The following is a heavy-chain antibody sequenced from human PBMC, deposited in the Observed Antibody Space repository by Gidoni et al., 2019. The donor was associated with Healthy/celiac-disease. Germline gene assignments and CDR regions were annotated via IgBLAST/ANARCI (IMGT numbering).Heavy chain of an antibody. D-gene: IGHD2-2*03. CDR2: INPNSGGT. Sequence: GQGLEWMGWINPNSGGTNYAQKFQGWVTMTRDTSISTAYMELSRLRTDDTAVYYCAGGGGFCSSTSCPAYYYYYYGMNVWGQGTTVTVSS. CDR3: AGGGGFCSSTSCPAYYYYYYGMNV. V-gene: IGHV1-2*04. J-gene: IGHJ6*02.